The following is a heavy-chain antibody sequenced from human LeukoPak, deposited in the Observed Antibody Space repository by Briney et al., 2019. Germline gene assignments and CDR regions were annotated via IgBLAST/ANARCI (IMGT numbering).Heavy chain of an antibody. J-gene: IGHJ4*02. Sequence: SETLSLTCTVSGGSVSSGSYYWSWIRQPPGKGLEWIGYIYYSGSTNYNPSLKSRVTISVDTSKTQFSLKLSSVTAADTAVYYCARGVRYSGYDSFSPVDYWGQGTLVTVSS. D-gene: IGHD5-12*01. CDR1: GGSVSSGSYY. V-gene: IGHV4-61*01. CDR3: ARGVRYSGYDSFSPVDY. CDR2: IYYSGST.